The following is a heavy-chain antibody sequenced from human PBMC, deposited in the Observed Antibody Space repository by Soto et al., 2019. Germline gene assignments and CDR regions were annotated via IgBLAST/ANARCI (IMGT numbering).Heavy chain of an antibody. J-gene: IGHJ4*02. D-gene: IGHD3-3*01. CDR2: ISGSGGST. Sequence: PGGSLRLSCAASGFTFSSYAMSWVRQAPGKGLEWVSLISGSGGSTYYADSVKGRFTISRDNAKNTLYLQMNSLRAEDTAVYYCAKHPPILVYTGLETGIFDYWGQGTLVTVSS. V-gene: IGHV3-23*01. CDR1: GFTFSSYA. CDR3: AKHPPILVYTGLETGIFDY.